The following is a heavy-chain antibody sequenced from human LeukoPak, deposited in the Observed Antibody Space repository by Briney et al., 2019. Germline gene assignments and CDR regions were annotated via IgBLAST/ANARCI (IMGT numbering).Heavy chain of an antibody. CDR2: ISAYNGNT. CDR1: GYTFTSYG. V-gene: IGHV1-18*01. Sequence: ASVKASCKASGYTFTSYGISWVRQAPGQGLEWMGWISAYNGNTNYAQKLQGRATMTTDTSTSTAYMELRSLRSDDTAVYYCARTEAFMYYYDSSGPWGQGTLVTVSS. D-gene: IGHD3-22*01. CDR3: ARTEAFMYYYDSSGP. J-gene: IGHJ5*02.